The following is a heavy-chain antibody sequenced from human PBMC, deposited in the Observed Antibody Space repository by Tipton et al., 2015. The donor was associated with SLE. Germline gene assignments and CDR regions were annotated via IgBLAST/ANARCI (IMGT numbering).Heavy chain of an antibody. Sequence: TLSLTCTVSGGPFSNYYWSWIRQPPGKGLEWIGYFYYSDTTTYNPSLKSRVTISVDTSKNQFSLNLNSVTSADTAVYFCARHRWNYGSDYNAFDIWGQGTMVTVSS. CDR1: GGPFSNYY. J-gene: IGHJ3*02. D-gene: IGHD3-10*01. CDR2: FYYSDTT. CDR3: ARHRWNYGSDYNAFDI. V-gene: IGHV4-59*08.